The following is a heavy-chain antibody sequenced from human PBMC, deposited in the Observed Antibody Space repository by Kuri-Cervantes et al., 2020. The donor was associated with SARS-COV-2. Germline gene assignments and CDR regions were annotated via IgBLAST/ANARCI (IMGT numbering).Heavy chain of an antibody. D-gene: IGHD2-2*02. Sequence: SVKVFCKASGGTFSNYAISWVRQAPGQGLEWMGRIIPILAIANYAQKFQGRVTITADKSTSTAYMEMSSLRSEDTAVYYCARGLYCSSTSCYTYYYYGMDVWGQGTTVTVSS. CDR3: ARGLYCSSTSCYTYYYYGMDV. CDR2: IIPILAIA. V-gene: IGHV1-69*04. J-gene: IGHJ6*02. CDR1: GGTFSNYA.